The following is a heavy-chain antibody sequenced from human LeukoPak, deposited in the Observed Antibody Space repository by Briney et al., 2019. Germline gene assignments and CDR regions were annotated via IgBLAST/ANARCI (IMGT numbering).Heavy chain of an antibody. CDR3: ARDVGGYDTFDY. J-gene: IGHJ4*02. CDR2: IYTSGST. Sequence: SETLSLTCTVSGGSISSGSYYWSWIRQPAGKGLEWIGRIYTSGSTNYNPSLKSRVTMSVDTSKNQFSLKLSSVTAADTAVYYCARDVGGYDTFDYWGQGTLVTVSS. CDR1: GGSISSGSYY. D-gene: IGHD5-12*01. V-gene: IGHV4-61*02.